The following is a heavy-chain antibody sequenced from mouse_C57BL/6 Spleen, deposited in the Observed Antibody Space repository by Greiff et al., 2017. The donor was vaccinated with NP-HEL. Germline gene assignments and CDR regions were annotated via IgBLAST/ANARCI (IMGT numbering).Heavy chain of an antibody. V-gene: IGHV1-72*01. J-gene: IGHJ2*01. CDR1: GYTFTSYW. CDR2: IYPNSGGT. CDR3: ARGTTVVGGGVDY. D-gene: IGHD1-1*01. Sequence: QVQLQQPGAELVKPGASVKLSCKASGYTFTSYWMNWVKQRPGQGLEWIGRIYPNSGGTKYNEKFKSKATLTVDKSSSTAYMQLSSLTSEDSAVYYCARGTTVVGGGVDYWGQGTTVTVAS.